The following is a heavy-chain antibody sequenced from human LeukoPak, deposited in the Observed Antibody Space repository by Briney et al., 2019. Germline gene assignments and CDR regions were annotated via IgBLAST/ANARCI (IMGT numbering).Heavy chain of an antibody. V-gene: IGHV3-48*01. CDR2: ISSSSSTI. J-gene: IGHJ6*03. Sequence: GGSLRLSCAASGFTFSSYSMNWVRQAPGKGLEWVSYISSSSSTIYYADSVKGRFTISRDNAKNSLYLQMNSLRAEDTAVYYCARARTTMVRAHYYYYMDVWGKGTTVTVSS. CDR3: ARARTTMVRAHYYYYMDV. CDR1: GFTFSSYS. D-gene: IGHD3-10*01.